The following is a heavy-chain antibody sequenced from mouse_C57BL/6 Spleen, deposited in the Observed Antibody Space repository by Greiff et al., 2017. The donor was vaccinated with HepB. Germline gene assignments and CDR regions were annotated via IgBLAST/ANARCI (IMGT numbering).Heavy chain of an antibody. V-gene: IGHV1-26*01. CDR2: INPNNGGT. J-gene: IGHJ2*01. D-gene: IGHD2-2*01. CDR1: GYTFTDYY. CDR3: AREGLWLRRNYFDY. Sequence: EVQLQQSGPELVKPGASVKISCKASGYTFTDYYMNWVKQSHGKSLEWIGDINPNNGGTSYNQKFKGKATLTVDKSSSTAYMELRSLTSEDSAVYYCAREGLWLRRNYFDYWGQGTTLTVSS.